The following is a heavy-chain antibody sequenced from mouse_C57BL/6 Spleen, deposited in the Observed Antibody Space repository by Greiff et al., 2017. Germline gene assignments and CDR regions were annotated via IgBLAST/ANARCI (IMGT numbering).Heavy chain of an antibody. D-gene: IGHD2-5*01. Sequence: QVQLQQPGAELVMPGASVKLSCKASGYTFTSYWMHWVKQRPGQGLEWIGEIDPSDSYTNYNQKFKGKSTLTVDKSSSTAYMQLSSLTSEDSAVYYCARFSNYTWFAYWGQGTLVTVSA. CDR2: IDPSDSYT. V-gene: IGHV1-69*01. CDR3: ARFSNYTWFAY. J-gene: IGHJ3*01. CDR1: GYTFTSYW.